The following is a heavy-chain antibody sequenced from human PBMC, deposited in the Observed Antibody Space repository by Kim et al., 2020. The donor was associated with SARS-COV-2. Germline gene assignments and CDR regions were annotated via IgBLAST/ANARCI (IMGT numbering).Heavy chain of an antibody. V-gene: IGHV3-33*01. CDR3: AREDILNRKTNTFVV. J-gene: IGHJ3*01. CDR1: GFTFSTYA. Sequence: GGSLRLSCAASGFTFSTYAMHWVRQAPGKGLEWVSIIWHDGINKHYTDSAKGRFTISRDNSKNTLYLQMNSLRADDTAVYYCAREDILNRKTNTFVVWGQGTMVTVSS. CDR2: IWHDGINK.